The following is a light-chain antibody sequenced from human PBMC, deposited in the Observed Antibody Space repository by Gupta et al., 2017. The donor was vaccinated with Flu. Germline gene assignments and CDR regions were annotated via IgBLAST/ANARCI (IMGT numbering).Light chain of an antibody. CDR2: AAT. J-gene: IGKJ1*01. Sequence: PSSLSASVGDRVTITCRASQYINNFLNWYQQKPGKAPKLLIYAATILQRGVPSRFIGSGSGADFTLTITRLQPEDFATYYCQQSDDVTWTFGQGTTVEI. CDR3: QQSDDVTWT. CDR1: QYINNF. V-gene: IGKV1-39*01.